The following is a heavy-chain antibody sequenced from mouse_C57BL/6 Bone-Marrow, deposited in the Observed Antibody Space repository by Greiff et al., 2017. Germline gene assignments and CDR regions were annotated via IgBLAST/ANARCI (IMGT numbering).Heavy chain of an antibody. V-gene: IGHV1-39*01. Sequence: SGPELVKPGASVKISCKASGYSFTDYNMNWVKQSNGKSLEWIGVINPNYGSTSYNQKFKGKATLTVDQSSSTAYMQLNSLTSEDSTVYYCARSGYYGSSPYYFDYWGQGTTLTVSS. J-gene: IGHJ2*01. CDR3: ARSGYYGSSPYYFDY. CDR2: INPNYGST. CDR1: GYSFTDYN. D-gene: IGHD1-1*01.